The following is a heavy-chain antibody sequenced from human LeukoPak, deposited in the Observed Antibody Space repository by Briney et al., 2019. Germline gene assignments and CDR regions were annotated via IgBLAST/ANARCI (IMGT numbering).Heavy chain of an antibody. CDR1: GFTFSSYA. D-gene: IGHD5-12*01. CDR3: ARDRDSGYDHTDPHFDY. V-gene: IGHV3-30-3*01. Sequence: GRSLRLSCAASGFTFSSYAMHWVRQAPGKGLEWVAVISYDGSNKYYADSVKGRFTISRDNSKNTLYLQMNSLRAEDTAVYYCARDRDSGYDHTDPHFDYWGQGSLVTVSS. CDR2: ISYDGSNK. J-gene: IGHJ4*02.